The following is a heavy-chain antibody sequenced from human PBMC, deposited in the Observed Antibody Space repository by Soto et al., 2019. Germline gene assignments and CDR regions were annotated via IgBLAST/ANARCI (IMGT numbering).Heavy chain of an antibody. D-gene: IGHD5-12*01. CDR1: GNTISELP. J-gene: IGHJ4*01. Sequence: QVQLVQSGAEVRKLGASVKVSCKISGNTISELPMQWVRQTAGKGLEWMAGYDPEDDGTIYEQNFQGRVSLTEDTSTDTAYLEVNRLTSEDTAVYYCATRGNDPYSSLFYWGQGTLVTVSS. V-gene: IGHV1-24*01. CDR3: ATRGNDPYSSLFY. CDR2: YDPEDDGT.